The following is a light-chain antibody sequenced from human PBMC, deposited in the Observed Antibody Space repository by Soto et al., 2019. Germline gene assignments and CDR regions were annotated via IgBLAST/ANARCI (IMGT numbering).Light chain of an antibody. J-gene: IGKJ5*01. Sequence: EIELTQSPATLSLSPGERATLSCRASQNVEGYLAWYQQKPGQAPRLLIYDASNMAPGIPARFSGSGSGTDFTLTISSLEPEDFAVYYCQQRKTWPPITFGQGTRLEIK. V-gene: IGKV3-11*01. CDR2: DAS. CDR1: QNVEGY. CDR3: QQRKTWPPIT.